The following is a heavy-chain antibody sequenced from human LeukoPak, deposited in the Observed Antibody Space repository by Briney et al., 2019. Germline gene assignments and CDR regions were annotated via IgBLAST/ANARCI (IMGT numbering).Heavy chain of an antibody. CDR2: IIPIFGTA. CDR3: ARVFGRSGYLFDP. J-gene: IGHJ5*02. D-gene: IGHD3-3*01. V-gene: IGHV1-69*05. Sequence: SVKVSCKASGGTFSSYAISWVRQAPGQGLEWMEGIIPIFGTANYAQKFQGRVTITTDESTSTAYMELSSLRSEDTAVYYCARVFGRSGYLFDPWGQGTLVTVSS. CDR1: GGTFSSYA.